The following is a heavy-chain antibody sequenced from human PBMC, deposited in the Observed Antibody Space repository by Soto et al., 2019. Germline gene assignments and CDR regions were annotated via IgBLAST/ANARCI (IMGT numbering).Heavy chain of an antibody. D-gene: IGHD3-16*02. CDR1: GGSFSGYY. CDR3: ARRIVWLYGPQGAFAI. Sequence: SETLSLTCAVYGGSFSGYYWSWIRQPPGKGLEWIGEINHSGSTNYNPSLKSRVTISVDTSKNQFSLKLSSVTAADTAVYYCARRIVWLYGPQGAFAIWGQGTMVTVSS. V-gene: IGHV4-34*01. CDR2: INHSGST. J-gene: IGHJ3*02.